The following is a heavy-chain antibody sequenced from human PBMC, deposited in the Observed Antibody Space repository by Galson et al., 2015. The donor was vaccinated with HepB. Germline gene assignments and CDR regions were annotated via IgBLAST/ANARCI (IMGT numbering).Heavy chain of an antibody. D-gene: IGHD3-22*01. CDR2: ISGSGGST. CDR3: AKDIGPADDYYDSSGYYDAFDI. J-gene: IGHJ3*02. Sequence: SLRLSCAASGFTFSSYAMSWVRQAPGKGLEWVSAISGSGGSTYYADSVKGRFTISRDNSKNTLYLQMNSLRAEDTAVYYCAKDIGPADDYYDSSGYYDAFDIWGQGTMVTVSS. V-gene: IGHV3-23*01. CDR1: GFTFSSYA.